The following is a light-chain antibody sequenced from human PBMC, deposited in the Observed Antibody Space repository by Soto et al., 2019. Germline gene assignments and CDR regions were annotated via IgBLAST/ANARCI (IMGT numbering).Light chain of an antibody. CDR1: SSDIGAYNF. V-gene: IGLV2-14*03. CDR3: TSWTTSTTMI. Sequence: QSALTQPASVSESPGQSITISCTGTSSDIGAYNFVSWYQQHPGKAPKLMLYDVNIRPSGVSNRFSGSKSGNTASLTISGLKAEDEADYYCTSWTTSTTMIFGGGTKLTVL. J-gene: IGLJ2*01. CDR2: DVN.